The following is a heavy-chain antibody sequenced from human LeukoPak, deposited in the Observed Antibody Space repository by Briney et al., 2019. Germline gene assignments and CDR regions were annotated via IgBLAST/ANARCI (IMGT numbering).Heavy chain of an antibody. V-gene: IGHV4-34*01. CDR2: INHSGST. D-gene: IGHD4-23*01. CDR1: GGSFSGYY. J-gene: IGHJ4*02. CDR3: ARSSYGGFDY. Sequence: SETLSLTCAVYGGSFSGYYWSWIRQPPGKGLEWIGEINHSGSTNYNPSLKSRVTISVDTSKNQFSLKLSSVTAADTAVYYCARSSYGGFDYWGQGTLVTVSS.